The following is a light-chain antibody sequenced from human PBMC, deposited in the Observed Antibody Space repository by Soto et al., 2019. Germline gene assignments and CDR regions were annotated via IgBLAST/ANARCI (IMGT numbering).Light chain of an antibody. CDR3: QQSHSPPYT. CDR2: AAS. V-gene: IGKV1-39*01. CDR1: QTISKF. J-gene: IGKJ2*01. Sequence: DIQMTQSPSSLSASVEDRVTITCRASQTISKFLNWYQQKPGKAPKLLIYAASGLQSGVPARFSGSGSGTDFTLTISSLQPEDFASYHCQQSHSPPYTFGQGTKLEIK.